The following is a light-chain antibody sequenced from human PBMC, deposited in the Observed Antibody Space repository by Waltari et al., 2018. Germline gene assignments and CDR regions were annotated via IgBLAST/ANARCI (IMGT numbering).Light chain of an antibody. CDR2: AAS. V-gene: IGKV1-9*01. CDR3: QQLNSFPYT. J-gene: IGKJ2*01. Sequence: DIQLTQSPSFLSASVGDRVTITCRASQGISSYLAWSQQQPGEAPKLLVSAASTLQSGVPSRFSGSGSGTEFTLTIRSLQPEDFATYYCQQLNSFPYTFGQGTKLDIK. CDR1: QGISSY.